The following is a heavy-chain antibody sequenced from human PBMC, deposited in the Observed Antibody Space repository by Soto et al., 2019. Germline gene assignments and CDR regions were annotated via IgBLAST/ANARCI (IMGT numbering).Heavy chain of an antibody. CDR3: ARTYGSGDYFLPFEY. CDR2: ISVYNGNI. J-gene: IGHJ4*02. V-gene: IGHV1-18*01. D-gene: IGHD3-10*01. CDR1: GYMFNTYG. Sequence: QVQLLQSGAEVKKPGASVKVSCKASGYMFNTYGITWVRQAPGQGLEWMGWISVYNGNIDYAPKFEGRVTMTTDTSTSTAYMELKSLTSDDTAVYSCARTYGSGDYFLPFEYWGQGPPVSVSS.